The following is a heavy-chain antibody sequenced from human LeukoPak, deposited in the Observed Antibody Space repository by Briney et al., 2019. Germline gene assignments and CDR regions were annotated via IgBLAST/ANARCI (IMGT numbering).Heavy chain of an antibody. CDR3: ARVFYCSGGSCYSGLDP. V-gene: IGHV1-8*03. CDR2: MNPNSGNT. D-gene: IGHD2-15*01. J-gene: IGHJ5*02. Sequence: GASVKVSCKASGYTFTSYDINWVRQATGQGLEWMGWMNPNSGNTGYAQKFQGRVTITRNTSISTAYMELNTLRSEDTAVYYCARVFYCSGGSCYSGLDPWGQGTLVTASP. CDR1: GYTFTSYD.